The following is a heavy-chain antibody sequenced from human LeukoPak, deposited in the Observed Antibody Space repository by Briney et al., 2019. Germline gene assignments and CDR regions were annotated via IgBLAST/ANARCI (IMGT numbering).Heavy chain of an antibody. CDR1: GFTFSRYS. V-gene: IGHV3-21*01. D-gene: IGHD3-16*01. J-gene: IGHJ5*02. CDR3: ASQSYARFDP. Sequence: GGSLRLSCAASGFTFSRYSMNWVRQAPGKGPEWVSSISSSSSYIYYADSVRGRFTISRDNARNSLFLQMNSLRVEDTAVYYCASQSYARFDPWGQGTLVTVSS. CDR2: ISSSSSYI.